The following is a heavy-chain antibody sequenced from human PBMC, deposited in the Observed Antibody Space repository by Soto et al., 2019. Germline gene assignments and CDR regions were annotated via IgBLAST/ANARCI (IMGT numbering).Heavy chain of an antibody. CDR1: GFMFGAHW. CDR3: ARELVHGYLDL. J-gene: IGHJ5*02. V-gene: IGHV3-74*01. D-gene: IGHD2-8*02. Sequence: EVQLLEAGGGLVRPGGSLKLSCAASGFMFGAHWMHWVRQGPDKGLVFVARINLDGTKTNYADFVEGRFTISRDNAKKTLYLEMNSLRGDETAVYFCARELVHGYLDLWGQGDLVTVSS. CDR2: INLDGTKT.